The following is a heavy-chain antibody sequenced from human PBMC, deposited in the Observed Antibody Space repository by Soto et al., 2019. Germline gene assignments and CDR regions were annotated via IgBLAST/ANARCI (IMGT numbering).Heavy chain of an antibody. CDR1: GFTFSACA. CDR2: VSYDGNNE. D-gene: IGHD3-16*02. J-gene: IGHJ4*02. V-gene: IGHV3-30-3*01. Sequence: GSLRLSCAASGFTFSACAMHWVRQAPGEGLEWVAVVSYDGNNEYYADSVKGRFTISRDNSRNTLYLQMNSLRADDTAVYYCARGEDDYVWGTYRTIDYWGQGTLVTVSS. CDR3: ARGEDDYVWGTYRTIDY.